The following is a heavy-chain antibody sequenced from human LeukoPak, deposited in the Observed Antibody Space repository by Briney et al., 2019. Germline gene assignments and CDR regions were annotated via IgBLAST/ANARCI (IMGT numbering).Heavy chain of an antibody. CDR1: GGSISSYY. CDR2: LYYSGST. CDR3: ARHAGGISATGTRPFDY. Sequence: SETLSLTCTVSGGSISSYYWSWIRQPPGKGLEWIGYLYYSGSTIYNPSLKSRVTMSVDTSKNQFSLKLSSVTAADTAVYYCARHAGGISATGTRPFDYWGQGTLVTVSS. J-gene: IGHJ4*02. D-gene: IGHD6-13*01. V-gene: IGHV4-59*08.